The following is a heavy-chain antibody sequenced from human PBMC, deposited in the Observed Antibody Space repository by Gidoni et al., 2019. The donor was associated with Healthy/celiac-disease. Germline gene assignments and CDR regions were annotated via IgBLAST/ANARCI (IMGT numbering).Heavy chain of an antibody. J-gene: IGHJ5*02. CDR2: INPNSGGT. CDR1: GSTFTGSY. CDR3: ARDTDDFWGGFLGGGFDP. D-gene: IGHD3-3*01. Sequence: QVQLVQSGAEVKKPGASVKASCKASGSTFTGSYMHWVRQAPGQGLGWMGWINPNSGGTNYAQKYQGKVTMTRDTSISTAYMELSRLRSDDTAVYYCARDTDDFWGGFLGGGFDPWGQGTLVTVSS. V-gene: IGHV1-2*02.